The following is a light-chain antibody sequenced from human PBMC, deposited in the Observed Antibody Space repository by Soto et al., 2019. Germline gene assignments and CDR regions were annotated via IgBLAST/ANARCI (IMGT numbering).Light chain of an antibody. V-gene: IGLV1-40*01. Sequence: QSVLTQPPSLSGAPGQRVTISCTGSSSNIGAGFDVHWYQQVPGTAPRLLINANTNRPSGVPDRFSGSKSGTSASLAITGPQPGDEAVYFCQSYDSRLSEYVFGRGTEVTAL. CDR2: ANT. J-gene: IGLJ1*01. CDR1: SSNIGAGFD. CDR3: QSYDSRLSEYV.